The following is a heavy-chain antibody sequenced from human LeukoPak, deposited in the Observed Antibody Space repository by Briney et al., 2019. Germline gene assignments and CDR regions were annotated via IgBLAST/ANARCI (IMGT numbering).Heavy chain of an antibody. CDR2: IIPIFGTA. CDR3: ARDLVVRGVIGNYFDY. CDR1: GGTFSSYA. Sequence: SVKVSCKASGGTFSSYAISWVRQAPGQGLEWMGGIIPIFGTANYAQKFQGRVTITADGSTSTAYMELSSLRSEDTAVYYCARDLVVRGVIGNYFDYWGQGTLVTVSS. J-gene: IGHJ4*02. V-gene: IGHV1-69*13. D-gene: IGHD3-10*01.